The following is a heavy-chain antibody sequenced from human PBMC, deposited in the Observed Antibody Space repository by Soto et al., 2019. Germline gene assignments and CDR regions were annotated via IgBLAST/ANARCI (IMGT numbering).Heavy chain of an antibody. CDR1: GFTFSSYG. CDR3: GRRGSGSYYDY. CDR2: ISGSGGST. V-gene: IGHV3-23*01. D-gene: IGHD1-26*01. J-gene: IGHJ4*02. Sequence: EVQLLESGGGLVQPGGSLRLSCAASGFTFSSYGMRWVRQAPVKGLEWVSAISGSGGSTYYADSVKGRFTISRDNSKHTLYLQMNSLSAGDTAIYYCGRRGSGSYYDYWGQGTLVTVSS.